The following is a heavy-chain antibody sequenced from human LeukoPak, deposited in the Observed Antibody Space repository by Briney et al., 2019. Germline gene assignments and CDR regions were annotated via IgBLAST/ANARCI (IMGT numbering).Heavy chain of an antibody. Sequence: SVKVSCKASGGTFSSYAISWVRQAPGQGLEWMGRITSILGIANYAQKFQGRVTITADKSTSTAYMELSSLRSEDTAVYYCARDGYSYGVWGQGTLVTVSS. CDR3: ARDGYSYGV. D-gene: IGHD5-18*01. CDR1: GGTFSSYA. V-gene: IGHV1-69*04. J-gene: IGHJ4*02. CDR2: ITSILGIA.